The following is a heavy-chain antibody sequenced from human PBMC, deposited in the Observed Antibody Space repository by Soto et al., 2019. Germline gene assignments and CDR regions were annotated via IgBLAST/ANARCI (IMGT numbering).Heavy chain of an antibody. Sequence: SETLSLTCTVSGGSIISSSYYWGWIRQPPGKGLEWIGSIYYSGSTYYNPSLKSRVTISVDTSKNQFSLKLSSVTAADTAVYYCATLWGQDWGQGTLVTVSS. J-gene: IGHJ4*02. CDR1: GGSIISSSYY. D-gene: IGHD3-10*01. CDR2: IYYSGST. V-gene: IGHV4-39*01. CDR3: ATLWGQD.